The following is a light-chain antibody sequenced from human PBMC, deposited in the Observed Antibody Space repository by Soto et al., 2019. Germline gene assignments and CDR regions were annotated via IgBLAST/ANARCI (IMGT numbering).Light chain of an antibody. CDR2: DTS. V-gene: IGKV3-11*01. CDR3: QQRSNWPLT. Sequence: DIVLTQSPATLSLSPGERATLSCRASQSVSSYLAWYQQKPGQAPRLLIYDTSNRATGIPARFSGSGSGTDFTLTISSLEPEDFAVSYCQQRSNWPLTFGGGTKVEIK. CDR1: QSVSSY. J-gene: IGKJ4*01.